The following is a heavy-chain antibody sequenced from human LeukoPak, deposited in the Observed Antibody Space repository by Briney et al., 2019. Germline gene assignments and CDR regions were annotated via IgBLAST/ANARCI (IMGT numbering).Heavy chain of an antibody. CDR3: ASGYDSSAYQPFIDY. J-gene: IGHJ4*02. V-gene: IGHV4-39*01. CDR1: GGSIISSSYY. Sequence: SETLSLTCTVYGGSIISSSYYWGWIRQPPGKGLEWIVSIYYSGSTYYNPSLKSRVTISVETSKNQFSLKLRSVTAADTAVYYCASGYDSSAYQPFIDYWGQGTLVTVSS. CDR2: IYYSGST. D-gene: IGHD3-22*01.